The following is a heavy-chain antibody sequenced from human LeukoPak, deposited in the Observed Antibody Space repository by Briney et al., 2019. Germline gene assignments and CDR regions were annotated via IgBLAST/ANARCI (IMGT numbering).Heavy chain of an antibody. Sequence: GGSLRLSCAASGFTFSSYAMHWVRQAPGKGLEWVAVISYDGSNKYYADSVKGRFTISRDNAKNSLYLQMNSLRAEDTAVYYCARDPEDCSSTSCYTHYFDYWGQGTLVTVSS. CDR3: ARDPEDCSSTSCYTHYFDY. V-gene: IGHV3-30-3*01. CDR2: ISYDGSNK. J-gene: IGHJ4*02. CDR1: GFTFSSYA. D-gene: IGHD2-2*01.